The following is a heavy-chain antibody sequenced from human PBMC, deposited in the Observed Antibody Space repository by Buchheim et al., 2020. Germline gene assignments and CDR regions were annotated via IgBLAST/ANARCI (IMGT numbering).Heavy chain of an antibody. CDR3: AREGGGSFDY. CDR2: IYYSGST. D-gene: IGHD3-16*01. Sequence: QVQLQESGPGLVKPSETLSLTCTVSGGSVSSGSYYWSWIRQPPGKGLEWIGYIYYSGSTNYNPSLKSRVTISVDTSKNQFSLKLSAVTAADTAVYYWAREGGGSFDYWGQGTL. CDR1: GGSVSSGSYY. V-gene: IGHV4-61*01. J-gene: IGHJ4*02.